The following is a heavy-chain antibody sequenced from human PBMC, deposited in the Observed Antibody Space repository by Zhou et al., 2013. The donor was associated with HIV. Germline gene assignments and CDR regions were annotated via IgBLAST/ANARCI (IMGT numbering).Heavy chain of an antibody. V-gene: IGHV1-69*12. J-gene: IGHJ4*02. Sequence: QVQLVQSGAEVKKPGSSVKVSCKASGGTISSYAFSWVRQAPGQGLEWMGGIIPIFGTANYAQKFQGRVTITADASTSTAYMDLRSLRSDDTAVYYCATVFFDRNDYWGQGTLVTVSS. CDR2: IIPIFGTA. D-gene: IGHD3-9*01. CDR1: GGTISSYA. CDR3: ATVFFDRNDY.